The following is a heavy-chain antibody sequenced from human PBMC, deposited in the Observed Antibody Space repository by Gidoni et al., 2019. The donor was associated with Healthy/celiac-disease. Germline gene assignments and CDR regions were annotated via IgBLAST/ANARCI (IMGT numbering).Heavy chain of an antibody. V-gene: IGHV4-34*01. CDR3: ARLRRDFWSGYSRAYFDY. D-gene: IGHD3-3*01. J-gene: IGHJ4*02. CDR2: INHSGST. Sequence: TCAVYGGSFSGYYWSWIRQPPGKGLEWIGEINHSGSTNYNPSLKSRVTISVDTSKNQFSLKLSSVTAADTAVYYCARLRRDFWSGYSRAYFDYWGQGTLVTVSS. CDR1: GGSFSGYY.